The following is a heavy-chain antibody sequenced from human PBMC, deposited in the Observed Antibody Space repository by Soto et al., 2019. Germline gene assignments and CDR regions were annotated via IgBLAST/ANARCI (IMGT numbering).Heavy chain of an antibody. CDR3: AKNGRPPYYYGLDV. V-gene: IGHV1-18*01. Sequence: ASVKVSCKASGYTFTRYGISWVRQAPGQGLEWMGWISGYNGDTNYAQKFQDRVSMTIDTSTGTAYMELRSLTSDDTAIYYCAKNGRPPYYYGLDVWG. CDR2: ISGYNGDT. CDR1: GYTFTRYG. D-gene: IGHD2-8*01. J-gene: IGHJ6*02.